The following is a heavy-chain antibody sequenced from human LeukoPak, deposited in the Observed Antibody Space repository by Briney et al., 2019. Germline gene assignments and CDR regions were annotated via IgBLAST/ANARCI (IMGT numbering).Heavy chain of an antibody. J-gene: IGHJ5*02. V-gene: IGHV3-23*01. Sequence: PGGSLRLSCAASGFTFSIYAMSWVRQAPGKGLEWVSAISDNSGRTYYADSVKGRFTISRDNSKNTLFVQMNSLRAEDTAVYYCAREYDSSWPSWGQGTLVTVSS. CDR3: AREYDSSWPS. CDR1: GFTFSIYA. D-gene: IGHD3-22*01. CDR2: ISDNSGRT.